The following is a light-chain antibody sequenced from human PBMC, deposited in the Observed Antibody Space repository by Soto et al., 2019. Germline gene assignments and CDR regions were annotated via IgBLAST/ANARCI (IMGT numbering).Light chain of an antibody. CDR1: SSDVGGYNY. V-gene: IGLV2-11*01. CDR3: CSGAGSYIMV. Sequence: QSALTQPSSVSGSPGQSVTISCTGTSSDVGGYNYVSWYQQYPGKAPRVIIYDVSSRPSGVPDRFSGSKTGNTASLAISGLQAEDEADYHCCSGAGSYIMVFGGGTKLTV. J-gene: IGLJ3*02. CDR2: DVS.